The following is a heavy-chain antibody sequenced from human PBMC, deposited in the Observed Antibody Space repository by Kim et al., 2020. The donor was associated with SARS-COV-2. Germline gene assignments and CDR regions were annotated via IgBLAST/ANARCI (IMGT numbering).Heavy chain of an antibody. V-gene: IGHV4-39*01. CDR3: ARQMEGIPARPHFDY. Sequence: SETLSLTCTVSGGSISSSSYYWGWIRQPPGKGLEWIGIIYYSGSTYYNPSLKSRVTISVDTSKNQFSLKLRSVIAADTAVYYCARQMEGIPARPHFDYWGQGTLVTVSS. D-gene: IGHD6-6*01. J-gene: IGHJ4*02. CDR1: GGSISSSSYY. CDR2: IYYSGST.